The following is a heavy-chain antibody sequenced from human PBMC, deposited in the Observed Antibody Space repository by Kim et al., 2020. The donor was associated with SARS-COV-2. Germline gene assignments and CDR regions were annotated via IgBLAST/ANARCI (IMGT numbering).Heavy chain of an antibody. CDR1: GFPFSSYA. Sequence: GGSLRLSCAASGFPFSSYAMTWVRQAPEKGLEWVATITYGGGSTWYADSVKGRFTISRDNSKNMVNLQMDSRTADDAAVYYCGKVSRITRGNLPTTVEDYWGEGTLVTVSS. J-gene: IGHJ4*02. CDR2: ITYGGGST. V-gene: IGHV3-23*01. D-gene: IGHD4-17*01. CDR3: GKVSRITRGNLPTTVEDY.